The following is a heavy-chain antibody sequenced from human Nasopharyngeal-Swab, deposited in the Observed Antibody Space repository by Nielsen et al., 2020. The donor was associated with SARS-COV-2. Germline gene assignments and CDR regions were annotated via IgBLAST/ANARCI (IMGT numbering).Heavy chain of an antibody. J-gene: IGHJ6*03. CDR3: TRETRIAVAGTLLFYYYYYIDV. CDR1: GFTYGEYG. CDR2: IRSKAYGGTT. V-gene: IGHV3-49*04. Sequence: SLIISCTSSGFTYGEYGKSWEREGQGKGLEGEGFIRSKAYGGTTEYAASVKGRFTISRDDSKSIAYLQMNSLKTEDTAMYYCTRETRIAVAGTLLFYYYYYIDVWGKGTTVTVSS. D-gene: IGHD6-19*01.